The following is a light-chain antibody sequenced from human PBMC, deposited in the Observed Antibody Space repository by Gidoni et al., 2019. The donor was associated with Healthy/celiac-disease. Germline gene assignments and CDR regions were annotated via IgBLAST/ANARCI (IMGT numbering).Light chain of an antibody. CDR3: SSYTSSSTLGV. Sequence: QSALTQPASVSGSPGRSITISCPGTSSDVGGYNYVSWYQQHPGKAPKLMIYDVSNRPSGVSNRFSGSKSGNTASLTISGRQAEDEADYYCSSYTSSSTLGVFGGGTKLTVL. V-gene: IGLV2-14*03. J-gene: IGLJ3*02. CDR1: SSDVGGYNY. CDR2: DVS.